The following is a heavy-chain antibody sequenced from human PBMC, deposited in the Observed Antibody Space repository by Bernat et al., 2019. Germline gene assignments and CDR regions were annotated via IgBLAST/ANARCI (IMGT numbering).Heavy chain of an antibody. CDR3: ARGGWNTPFDY. CDR2: IIPIFGIA. V-gene: IGHV1-69*17. D-gene: IGHD1-1*01. Sequence: QVQLVQSGAEVKKPGSSVKVSCKASGGTFSSYAISWVRQAPGQGLEWMGGIIPIFGIANYAQKFQGRVTITADKSTSTAYMELRSLRSDDTAVHYCARGGWNTPFDYWGQGTLVTVSS. CDR1: GGTFSSYA. J-gene: IGHJ4*02.